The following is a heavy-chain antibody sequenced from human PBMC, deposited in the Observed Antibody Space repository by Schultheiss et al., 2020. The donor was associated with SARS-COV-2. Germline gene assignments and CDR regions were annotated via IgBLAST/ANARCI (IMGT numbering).Heavy chain of an antibody. Sequence: GESLKISCAASGFTFSSYAMHWVRQAPGKGLEWVAVIWYDGSNKYYADSVKGRFTISRDNSKNTLYLQMNGLRAEDTAVYYCAKARGSGYYYPIDDWGQGTLVTVSS. V-gene: IGHV3-30*07. J-gene: IGHJ4*02. CDR2: IWYDGSNK. CDR1: GFTFSSYA. D-gene: IGHD3-22*01. CDR3: AKARGSGYYYPIDD.